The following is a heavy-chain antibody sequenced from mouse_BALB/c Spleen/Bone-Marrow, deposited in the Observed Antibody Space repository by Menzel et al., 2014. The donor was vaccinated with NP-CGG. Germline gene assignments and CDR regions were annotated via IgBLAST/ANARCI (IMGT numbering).Heavy chain of an antibody. CDR3: AREPTVVAGAWFAY. J-gene: IGHJ3*01. Sequence: VKLVESGPGLVAPSQSLSITCTVSGFSLXGYGVNWVRQPPGKGLEWLGMIWGDGSTDYNSALKSRLSISKDNSKSQVFLKMNSLQTDDTARYYCAREPTVVAGAWFAYWGQGTLVTVSA. CDR2: IWGDGST. D-gene: IGHD1-1*01. CDR1: GFSLXGYG. V-gene: IGHV2-6-7*01.